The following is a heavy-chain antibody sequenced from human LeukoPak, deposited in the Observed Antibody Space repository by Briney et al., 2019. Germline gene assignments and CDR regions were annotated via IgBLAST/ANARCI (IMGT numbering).Heavy chain of an antibody. V-gene: IGHV1-18*01. CDR2: ISAYNGNT. D-gene: IGHD6-13*01. CDR3: ARGSYIAARRWFGP. Sequence: GASVKVSCKASGYTFTSYGISRVRQSPGQGLEWMGWISAYNGNTNYAQKLQGRVTMTTDTTTNTAYMELRRLRSDDTAVYYCARGSYIAARRWFGPWGQGTLVTVSS. CDR1: GYTFTSYG. J-gene: IGHJ5*02.